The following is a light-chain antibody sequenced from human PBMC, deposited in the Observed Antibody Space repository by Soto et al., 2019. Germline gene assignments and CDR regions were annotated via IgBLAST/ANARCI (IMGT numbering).Light chain of an antibody. J-gene: IGKJ2*01. V-gene: IGKV3-20*01. CDR2: GAS. CDR3: RQYGSSPSYT. CDR1: QSLSSY. Sequence: EIVLTQSPGTLSLSPGERATLSCRASQSLSSYLAWYQQKPGQAPRLLIYGASSRATGIPDRFSGSGSGTDFTLTISRLEPEDFAVHYCRQYGSSPSYTFGQGTKLEIK.